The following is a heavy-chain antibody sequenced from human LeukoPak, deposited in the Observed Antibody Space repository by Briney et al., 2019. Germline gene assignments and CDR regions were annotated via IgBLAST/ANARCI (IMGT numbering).Heavy chain of an antibody. V-gene: IGHV1-69*13. D-gene: IGHD2-15*01. Sequence: RASVKASCKASGGTFSSYAISWVRQAPEQGLEWMGGIIPIFGTANYAQKFQGRVTITADESTSTAYMELSSLRSEDTAVYYCARASYCSGGSCYSDDYYGMDVWGKGTTVTVSS. CDR1: GGTFSSYA. CDR3: ARASYCSGGSCYSDDYYGMDV. J-gene: IGHJ6*04. CDR2: IIPIFGTA.